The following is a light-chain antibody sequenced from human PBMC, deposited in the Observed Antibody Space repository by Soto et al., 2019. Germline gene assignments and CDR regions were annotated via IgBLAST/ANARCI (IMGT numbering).Light chain of an antibody. V-gene: IGLV2-14*03. CDR3: SSYTSNNPVV. Sequence: QSVLTQPASVSGSPGQSITISCTGTSSDVGGYNYVSWYQHLPGKAPKLMIYDVSNRPSGVSNRFSGSKSGNTASLTISGLQAEDEADYYCSSYTSNNPVVFGGGTQLTVL. J-gene: IGLJ2*01. CDR2: DVS. CDR1: SSDVGGYNY.